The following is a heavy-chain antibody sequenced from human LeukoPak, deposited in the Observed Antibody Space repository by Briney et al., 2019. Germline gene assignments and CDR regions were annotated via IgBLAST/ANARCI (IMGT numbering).Heavy chain of an antibody. CDR2: IYYSGST. V-gene: IGHV4-59*01. CDR1: GGSFSGYY. CDR3: AREGSAAGTSGYFDY. D-gene: IGHD6-13*01. J-gene: IGHJ4*02. Sequence: SETLSLTCAVYGGSFSGYYWSWIRQPPGKGLEWIGYIYYSGSTNYNPSLKSRVTISVDTSKNQFSLKLSSVTAADTAVYCCAREGSAAGTSGYFDYWGQGTLVTVSS.